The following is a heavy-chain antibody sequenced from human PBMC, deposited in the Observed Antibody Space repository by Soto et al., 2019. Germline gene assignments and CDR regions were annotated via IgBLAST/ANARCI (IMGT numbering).Heavy chain of an antibody. D-gene: IGHD5-12*01. V-gene: IGHV4-59*12. J-gene: IGHJ4*02. CDR1: GGSISSYY. CDR3: ARPVLPGGGDYDY. Sequence: SETLSLTCTVSGGSISSYYWSWIRQPPGKGLEWIGNIHYSGSTNYNPSLKGRFTISRDNAKNTLYLQMNSLRAEDTAVYYCARPVLPGGGDYDYWGQGTLVTVSS. CDR2: IHYSGST.